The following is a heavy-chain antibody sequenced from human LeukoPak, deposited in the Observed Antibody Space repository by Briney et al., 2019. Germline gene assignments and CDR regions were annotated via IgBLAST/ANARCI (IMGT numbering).Heavy chain of an antibody. D-gene: IGHD3-3*01. CDR3: ARELTFGVPLGF. J-gene: IGHJ4*02. Sequence: PGGSLRLSCAASGFTVSSNYMSWVRQAPGKGLEWVSVIYSGGSTYYADSVKGRFTISRDNSKNTLYLQMNSLRAEDTVVYYCARELTFGVPLGFWGQGTLVTVSS. CDR2: IYSGGST. V-gene: IGHV3-66*02. CDR1: GFTVSSNY.